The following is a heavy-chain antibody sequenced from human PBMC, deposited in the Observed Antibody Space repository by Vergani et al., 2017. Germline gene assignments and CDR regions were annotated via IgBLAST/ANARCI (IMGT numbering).Heavy chain of an antibody. V-gene: IGHV1-69*13. D-gene: IGHD4-17*01. CDR1: GGTFSSNS. CDR2: IIPIFGTA. J-gene: IGHJ3*02. CDR3: ARDRSTVTDDAFDI. Sequence: QGQLAQSGAEVKKPGSSVKVSCKASGGTFSSNSISWVRQAPGQGLEWMGRIIPIFGTANYAQKFQGRVTITADESTSTAYMELSSLKSEDTAVYYCARDRSTVTDDAFDIWGQGTMVTVSS.